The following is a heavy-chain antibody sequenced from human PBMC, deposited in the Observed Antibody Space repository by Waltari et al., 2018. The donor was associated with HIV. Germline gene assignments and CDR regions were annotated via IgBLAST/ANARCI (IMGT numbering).Heavy chain of an antibody. J-gene: IGHJ5*02. Sequence: QVQLVQSGAEVKKPGASVKVSCKASGYPLTGHYMHWVRQAPGQGLEWMGWINPNSGATNYAQKFQGRVTMTRDTSISTAYMELNSLRSHDTAVYYCARPLPYCSTSSCPYFDPWGQGTLVTVSS. CDR2: INPNSGAT. D-gene: IGHD2-2*01. V-gene: IGHV1-2*02. CDR1: GYPLTGHY. CDR3: ARPLPYCSTSSCPYFDP.